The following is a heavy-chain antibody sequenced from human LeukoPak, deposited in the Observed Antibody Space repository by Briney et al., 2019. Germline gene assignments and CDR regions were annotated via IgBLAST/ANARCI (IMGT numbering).Heavy chain of an antibody. V-gene: IGHV3-48*03. CDR3: VRGDRYFFDY. Sequence: GGSLRLSCAASGFRFSSYEMNWVRQAPGRGLEWVSYIGNTGRTIYYVDSVKCRFTVSRDNAKNSLYLQMNSLRAEDTAIYYCVRGDRYFFDYWGQGTLVTVSS. D-gene: IGHD1-14*01. J-gene: IGHJ4*02. CDR2: IGNTGRTI. CDR1: GFRFSSYE.